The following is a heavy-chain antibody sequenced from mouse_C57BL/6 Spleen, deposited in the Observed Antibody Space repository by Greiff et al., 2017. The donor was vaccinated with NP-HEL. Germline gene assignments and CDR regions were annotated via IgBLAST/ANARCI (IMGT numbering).Heavy chain of an antibody. J-gene: IGHJ2*01. V-gene: IGHV1-66*01. CDR3: ARSGTYSNYYFDY. Sequence: VKLVESGPELVKPGASVKISCKASGYSFTSYYIHWVKQRPGQGLEWIGWIYPGSGNTKYNEKFKGKATLTADTSSSTAYMQLSSLTSEDSAVYYCARSGTYSNYYFDYWGQGTTLTVSS. D-gene: IGHD2-5*01. CDR2: IYPGSGNT. CDR1: GYSFTSYY.